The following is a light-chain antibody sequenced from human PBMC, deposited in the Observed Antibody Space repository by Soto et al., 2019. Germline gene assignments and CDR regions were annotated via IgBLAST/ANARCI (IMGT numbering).Light chain of an antibody. CDR2: DVS. CDR1: SSDVGGYNY. CDR3: SSYTSSSTRV. Sequence: QSVLTQPASVSGSPGQSITISCTGTSSDVGGYNYVSWYQQHPGKATKLMIYDVSNRPSGVSNRFSASKSGNTASLTISGLQVEDEADYYCSSYTSSSTRVFGTGTKVTVL. V-gene: IGLV2-14*01. J-gene: IGLJ1*01.